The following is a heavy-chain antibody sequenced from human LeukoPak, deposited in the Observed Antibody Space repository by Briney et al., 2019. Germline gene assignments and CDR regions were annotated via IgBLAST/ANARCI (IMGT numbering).Heavy chain of an antibody. CDR3: ARERGVGAFDI. V-gene: IGHV3-7*01. Sequence: GGSLRLFCAASGFTFSSYWMSWVRQAPGKGLEWVANIKQDGSEKYYVDSVKGRFTISRDNAKNSLYLQMNSLRAEDTAVYYCARERGVGAFDIWGQGTMVTVSS. J-gene: IGHJ3*02. CDR1: GFTFSSYW. CDR2: IKQDGSEK. D-gene: IGHD2-2*01.